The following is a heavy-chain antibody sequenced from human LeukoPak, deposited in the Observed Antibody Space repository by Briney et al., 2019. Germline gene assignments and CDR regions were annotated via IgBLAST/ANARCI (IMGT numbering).Heavy chain of an antibody. CDR2: INRDGSS. J-gene: IGHJ4*02. CDR3: ARSNSYGPGTHYLHH. V-gene: IGHV4-34*01. Sequence: PSETLSLTCDVSGGSLTGYYWSWVRQPPGKGLEWIGEINRDGSSYNNPSLKSRVTISIYTSKNQFSLRLSSVTAADTGVYYCARSNSYGPGTHYLHHWGQGTLVTVSS. CDR1: GGSLTGYY. D-gene: IGHD3-10*01.